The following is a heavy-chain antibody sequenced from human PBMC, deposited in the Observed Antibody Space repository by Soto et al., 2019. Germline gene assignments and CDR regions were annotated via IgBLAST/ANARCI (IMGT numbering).Heavy chain of an antibody. J-gene: IGHJ4*02. CDR3: ARGSDIVATIFDY. Sequence: QVQLQESGPGLVKPSGTLSLTCAVSGGSISSSNWWSWVRQPPGKGLEWIGEIYHSGSTNYNPSLQGCVTISVVKSKNQFSLKLSSVTAADTAVYYCARGSDIVATIFDYWGQGTLVSVSS. V-gene: IGHV4-4*02. CDR1: GGSISSSNW. D-gene: IGHD5-12*01. CDR2: IYHSGST.